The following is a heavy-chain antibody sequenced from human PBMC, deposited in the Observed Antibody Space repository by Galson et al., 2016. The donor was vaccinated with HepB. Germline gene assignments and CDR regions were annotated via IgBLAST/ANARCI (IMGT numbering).Heavy chain of an antibody. CDR1: GFTFSGYP. Sequence: SLRLSCAASGFTFSGYPLHWVRQAPGKGLEWVAVISYDGSNTYYTDSVEGRITISRDDSESTLYLQMNSLRPDDTAVYYCRSAVVKPGKAMAADYRGQGNLVTVSS. D-gene: IGHD6-19*01. V-gene: IGHV3-30-3*01. CDR3: RSAVVKPGKAMAADY. J-gene: IGHJ4*02. CDR2: ISYDGSNT.